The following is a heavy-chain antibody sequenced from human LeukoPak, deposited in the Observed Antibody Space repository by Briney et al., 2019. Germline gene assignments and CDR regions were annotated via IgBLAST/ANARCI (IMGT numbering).Heavy chain of an antibody. CDR1: GFTFSSYG. Sequence: GGSLRLFCAASGFTFSSYGMHWVRQAPGKGLEWGAVISYDGSNKYYADSVKGRFTISRDNSKNTLYLQMNSLRAEDTAVYYCAKSRGSDEYYYYYYGMDVWGQGTTVTVSS. J-gene: IGHJ6*02. CDR2: ISYDGSNK. CDR3: AKSRGSDEYYYYYYGMDV. V-gene: IGHV3-30*18.